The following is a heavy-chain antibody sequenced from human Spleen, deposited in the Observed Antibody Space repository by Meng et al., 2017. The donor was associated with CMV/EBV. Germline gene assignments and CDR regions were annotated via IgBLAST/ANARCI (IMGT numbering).Heavy chain of an antibody. Sequence: SNNRAAGTWIRQSPSRGLEWLGRTYYRSKWNDDYAASVKGRITISPDTSRNRFSLELNSVTPEDTAVYFCARAYYYDSRGYSHYFDFWGRGTLVTVSS. D-gene: IGHD3-22*01. CDR2: TYYRSKWND. CDR3: ARAYYYDSRGYSHYFDF. CDR1: SNNRAA. J-gene: IGHJ4*02. V-gene: IGHV6-1*01.